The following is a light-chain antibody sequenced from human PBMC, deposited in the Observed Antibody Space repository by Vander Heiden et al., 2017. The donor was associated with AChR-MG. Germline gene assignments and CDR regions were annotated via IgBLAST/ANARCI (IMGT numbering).Light chain of an antibody. CDR3: QQYGSSPPIT. Sequence: IALTQSPGTRSLSPGERATLSCRARQSVSSSCLAWCQQKPGQAPRLLIYGASSRATGIPDRFSGSGAGTDFTLTISRLEPEDFAVYYCQQYGSSPPITFGQGTRLEIK. J-gene: IGKJ5*01. CDR1: QSVSSSC. CDR2: GAS. V-gene: IGKV3-20*01.